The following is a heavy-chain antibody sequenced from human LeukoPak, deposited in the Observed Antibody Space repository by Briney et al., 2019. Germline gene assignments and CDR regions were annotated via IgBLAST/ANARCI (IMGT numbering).Heavy chain of an antibody. CDR3: ARRGAVAGSYFDY. V-gene: IGHV1-2*02. Sequence: GASVNVSCKASGYTFTGYYMHWVRQAPGQGLEWMGWINPNSGGTNYAQKFQGRVTMTRDTSISTAYMELSRLRSDDTAVYYCARRGAVAGSYFDYWGQGTLVTVSS. D-gene: IGHD6-19*01. J-gene: IGHJ4*02. CDR2: INPNSGGT. CDR1: GYTFTGYY.